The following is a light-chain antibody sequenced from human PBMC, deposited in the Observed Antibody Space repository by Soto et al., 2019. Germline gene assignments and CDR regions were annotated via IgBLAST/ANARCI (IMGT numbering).Light chain of an antibody. CDR2: YDS. Sequence: SYELTQPPSVSVAPGKTARITCGGNNIGRKSVHWYQQKPGQAPVLVIYYDSDRPSGIPERFSGSNSGNTATLTISRVEAGDEADYDCQVWDSSSDHPVVFGGGTKLTVL. CDR1: NIGRKS. J-gene: IGLJ2*01. CDR3: QVWDSSSDHPVV. V-gene: IGLV3-21*04.